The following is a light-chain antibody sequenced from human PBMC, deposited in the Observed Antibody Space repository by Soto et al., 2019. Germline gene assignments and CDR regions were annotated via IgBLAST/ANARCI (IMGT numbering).Light chain of an antibody. Sequence: EIVLTQSPGTLSLSPGERATLSCRASQSVSSANFAWYQQKPGQAPRLLIYGASNRATGIPDRFSGSGSGTDFTLTISRLEPEDFAVYYCQQRSNWPMSTFGQGTRLEIK. CDR1: QSVSSAN. CDR3: QQRSNWPMST. CDR2: GAS. V-gene: IGKV3D-20*02. J-gene: IGKJ5*01.